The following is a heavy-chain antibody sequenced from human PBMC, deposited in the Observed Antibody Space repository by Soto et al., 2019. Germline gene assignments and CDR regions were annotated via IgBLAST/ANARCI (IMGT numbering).Heavy chain of an antibody. V-gene: IGHV1-69*13. CDR1: GGTFSSYA. CDR2: IIPIFGTA. D-gene: IGHD2-15*01. Sequence: GASVKVSCKASGGTFSSYAISWVRQAPGQGLEWMGGIIPIFGTANYAQKFQGRVTITADESTSTAYMELSSLRSEDTAVYYCARVAVCSGGSCYSWDYYYYYGMDVWGQGTTVTVSS. CDR3: ARVAVCSGGSCYSWDYYYYYGMDV. J-gene: IGHJ6*02.